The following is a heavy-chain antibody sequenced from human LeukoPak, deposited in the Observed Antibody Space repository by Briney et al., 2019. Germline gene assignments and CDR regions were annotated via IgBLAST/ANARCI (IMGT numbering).Heavy chain of an antibody. V-gene: IGHV3-74*01. D-gene: IGHD6-6*01. CDR1: GFTFSSYW. CDR2: INSDGSST. Sequence: GGSLRLSCAASGFTFSSYWMHWVRQAPGKGLVWVSRINSDGSSTSYADSVKGRFTISRDNAKNTLYLQMNSLRAEDTAVYYCAREQDSSSWGDYWGQGTLVTVSS. CDR3: AREQDSSSWGDY. J-gene: IGHJ4*02.